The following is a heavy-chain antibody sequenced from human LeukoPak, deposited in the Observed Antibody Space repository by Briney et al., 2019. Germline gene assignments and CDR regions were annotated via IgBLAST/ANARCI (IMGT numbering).Heavy chain of an antibody. CDR3: ARAGEYSSGWYVGHRVDY. V-gene: IGHV4-59*01. CDR2: IYYSGST. D-gene: IGHD6-19*01. Sequence: SETLSLTCTVSGGSISSYYWSWIRQPPGKGLEWIGYIYYSGSTNYNPSLKSRVTISVDTSKNQFSLKLSSATAADTAVYYCARAGEYSSGWYVGHRVDYWGQGTLVTVSS. J-gene: IGHJ4*02. CDR1: GGSISSYY.